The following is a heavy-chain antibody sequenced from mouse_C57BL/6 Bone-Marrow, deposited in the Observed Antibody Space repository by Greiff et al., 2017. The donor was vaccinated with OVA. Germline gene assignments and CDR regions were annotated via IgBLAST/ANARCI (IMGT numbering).Heavy chain of an antibody. V-gene: IGHV5-4*01. Sequence: EVHLVESGGGLVKPGGSLKLSCAASGFTFSSYAMSWVRQTPEKRLEWVATISDGGSYTYYPDNVKGRFTISRDNAKNNLYLQMSHLKSEDTAMYYCARDPGTTVVAKGYWYFDVWGTGTTVTVSS. CDR2: ISDGGSYT. D-gene: IGHD1-1*01. J-gene: IGHJ1*03. CDR3: ARDPGTTVVAKGYWYFDV. CDR1: GFTFSSYA.